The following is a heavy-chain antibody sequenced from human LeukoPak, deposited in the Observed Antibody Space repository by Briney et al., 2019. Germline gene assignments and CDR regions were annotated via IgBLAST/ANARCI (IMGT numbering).Heavy chain of an antibody. CDR3: ARDHRYSSSWYYFDY. Sequence: ASETLSLTCTVSGGSISSYYWSWIRQPPGKGLEWIGYIYYSGSTNYNPSLKSRVTISVDTSKNQFSLKLSSVTAADTAVYYCARDHRYSSSWYYFDYWGQGTLVTVSS. CDR1: GGSISSYY. J-gene: IGHJ4*02. CDR2: IYYSGST. V-gene: IGHV4-59*12. D-gene: IGHD6-13*01.